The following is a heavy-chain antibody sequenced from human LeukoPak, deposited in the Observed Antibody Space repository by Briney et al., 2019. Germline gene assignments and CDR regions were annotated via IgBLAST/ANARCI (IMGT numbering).Heavy chain of an antibody. CDR3: AGDYGGNSDYYYGMDV. Sequence: GRSLRLSCAASGFTFSSYAMHWVRQAPGKGLEWVAVISYDGSNKYYADSVKGRFTISRDNSKNTLYLQMNSLRAEDTAVYYCAGDYGGNSDYYYGMDVWGQGTTVTVSS. CDR1: GFTFSSYA. J-gene: IGHJ6*02. D-gene: IGHD4-23*01. CDR2: ISYDGSNK. V-gene: IGHV3-30*04.